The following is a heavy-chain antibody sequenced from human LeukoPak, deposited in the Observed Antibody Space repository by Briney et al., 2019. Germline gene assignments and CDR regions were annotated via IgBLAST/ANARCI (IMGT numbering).Heavy chain of an antibody. CDR2: INTYNGNT. J-gene: IGHJ6*02. Sequence: ASVKVSCKASGYTFTSYGISWVRQAPGQGLEWMGWINTYNGNTNYAQKFQGRVSMTTDTSTSTVYMELRSLRSDDTAVYYCSRDTGSYCSVGMDVWGQGTTVTVSS. D-gene: IGHD1-26*01. CDR3: SRDTGSYCSVGMDV. V-gene: IGHV1-18*01. CDR1: GYTFTSYG.